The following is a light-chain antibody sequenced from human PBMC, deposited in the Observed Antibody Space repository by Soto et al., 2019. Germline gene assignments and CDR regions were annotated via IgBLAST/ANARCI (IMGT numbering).Light chain of an antibody. J-gene: IGKJ4*01. CDR1: QSISSGF. Sequence: EVVLTQSPGTLSLSPGERATLSCRASQSISSGFLAWYQQKPGQAPRLLIYGASSRATGIPDRFSGSGSGTDFPLTISRLEPEDSAVYYCQLLTFGGGTKVEIK. CDR3: QLLT. CDR2: GAS. V-gene: IGKV3-20*01.